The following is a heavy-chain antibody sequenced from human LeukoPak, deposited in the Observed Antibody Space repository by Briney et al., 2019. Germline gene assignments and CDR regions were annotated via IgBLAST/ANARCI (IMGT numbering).Heavy chain of an antibody. CDR2: TDQNEIT. D-gene: IGHD4-17*01. V-gene: IGHV4-34*01. Sequence: SETLSLTCAVSGGSLSGYDWSWIRQPPGRGLEWIGDTDQNEITNYSPSLKSRVTISVDMSKNHFSLKLTSVTAADTAVYYCATEWTDGEYVDYWGQGTLVTVSS. J-gene: IGHJ4*02. CDR3: ATEWTDGEYVDY. CDR1: GGSLSGYD.